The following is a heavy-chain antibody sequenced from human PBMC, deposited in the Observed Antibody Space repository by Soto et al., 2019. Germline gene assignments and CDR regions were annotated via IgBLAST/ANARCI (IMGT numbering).Heavy chain of an antibody. D-gene: IGHD3-22*01. CDR2: MYYSRST. Sequence: SETLSLTCTVSGASITSTSYYWGWIRQPPGKGLECIGWMYYSRSTNYNPSLKSRLTLSLDTSTNQCSLTLSSMTAVDTAVYYCALRSMAVVPEYWGQGTLVTVSS. CDR3: ALRSMAVVPEY. J-gene: IGHJ4*02. CDR1: GASITSTSYY. V-gene: IGHV4-39*01.